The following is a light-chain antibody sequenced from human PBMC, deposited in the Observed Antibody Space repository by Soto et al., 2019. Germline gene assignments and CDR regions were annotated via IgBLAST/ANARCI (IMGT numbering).Light chain of an antibody. J-gene: IGKJ1*01. V-gene: IGKV1-5*01. CDR3: QQYNTYPWT. Sequence: DIQMTQSPATLSASVGDRVTITCRARQSISSWLAWYQQKPGKVPKLLIDDASSLESGVPSRFSGSGSGTEFTLTISSLQPDDFATYYCQQYNTYPWTFGQGTKV. CDR1: QSISSW. CDR2: DAS.